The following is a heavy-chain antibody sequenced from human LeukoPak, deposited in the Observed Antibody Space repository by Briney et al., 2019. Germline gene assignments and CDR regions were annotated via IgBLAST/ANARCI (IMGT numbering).Heavy chain of an antibody. CDR1: GFTVSSNY. CDR2: IYSGGST. D-gene: IGHD3-22*01. V-gene: IGHV3-66*01. CDR3: AREERYYYDSSGYYYDY. Sequence: PGGSLRLSCAASGFTVSSNYMSWVRQAPGKGLEWVSVIYSGGSTYYADSVKGRFTISRDNSKNTLYLQMNSLRAEDTAVYYCAREERYYYDSSGYYYDYWGQGTLVTVSS. J-gene: IGHJ4*02.